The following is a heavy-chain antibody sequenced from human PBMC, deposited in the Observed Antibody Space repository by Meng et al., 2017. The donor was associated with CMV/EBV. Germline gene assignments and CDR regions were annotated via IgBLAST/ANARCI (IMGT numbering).Heavy chain of an antibody. Sequence: GESLKISCAASGFTFSNAWMSWVRQAPGKGLEWVGRIKSKTDGGTTDYAAPVKGRFTISRDDLKNTLYLQMNSLKTEDTAVYYCTTGVYCSSTSCSDYWGQGTLVTVSS. V-gene: IGHV3-15*01. CDR2: IKSKTDGGTT. CDR3: TTGVYCSSTSCSDY. J-gene: IGHJ4*02. D-gene: IGHD2-2*01. CDR1: GFTFSNAW.